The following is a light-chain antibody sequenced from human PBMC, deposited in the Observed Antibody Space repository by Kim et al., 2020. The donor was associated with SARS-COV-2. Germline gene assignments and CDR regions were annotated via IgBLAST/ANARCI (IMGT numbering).Light chain of an antibody. CDR2: GAS. CDR3: HQYNDWPPGDT. J-gene: IGKJ2*01. V-gene: IGKV3-15*01. CDR1: QSVSNN. Sequence: EIVMTHSPATLSVSPGERATLSCRASQSVSNNLAWYQHKPGQPPRLLIYGASTRATGVPARFSGSGSGTDFTLTVSSLQSEDFAVYYCHQYNDWPPGDTFGQGTKLEIK.